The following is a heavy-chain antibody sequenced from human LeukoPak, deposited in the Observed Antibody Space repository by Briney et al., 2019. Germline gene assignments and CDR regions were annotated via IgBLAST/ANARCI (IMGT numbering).Heavy chain of an antibody. D-gene: IGHD3-22*01. J-gene: IGHJ4*02. Sequence: PGGSLRLSCAVSGFSITNYWMTWVRQAPGKGLEWVANIKGDGSEKYYVDSVKGRFTISRDNDKNSLYLQMNSLRDEDTAVYYCARDRALYDSRRGYYYTEDDYWGQGTLVTVSS. CDR3: ARDRALYDSRRGYYYTEDDY. CDR2: IKGDGSEK. V-gene: IGHV3-7*01. CDR1: GFSITNYW.